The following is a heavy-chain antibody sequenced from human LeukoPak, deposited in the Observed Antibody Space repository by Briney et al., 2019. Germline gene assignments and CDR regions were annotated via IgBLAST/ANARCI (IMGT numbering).Heavy chain of an antibody. CDR3: VRIRIAAAYLFDY. CDR2: IHHSGSA. D-gene: IGHD6-13*01. Sequence: SGTLSLTCAVSGASISSNWWNWVRQPPGKGLEWIGEIHHSGSANYNPSLKSRVTIPLDTSENHFSLRLSSVTAADTAVYYCVRIRIAAAYLFDYWGQRTLVTVSS. CDR1: GASISSNW. V-gene: IGHV4-4*02. J-gene: IGHJ4*02.